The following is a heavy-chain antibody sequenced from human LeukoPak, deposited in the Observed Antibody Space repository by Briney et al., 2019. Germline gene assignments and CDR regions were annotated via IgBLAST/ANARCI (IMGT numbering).Heavy chain of an antibody. J-gene: IGHJ4*02. Sequence: GGSLRLSCVASGFTFSSYVMHWVRRAPGKGLEWVALIRGDGSDKFYVDSVKGRFTISRDNPKNTLYLQMNSLRAEDTAVYYCANLDGYNSQYFDYWGQGTLVTVSS. CDR1: GFTFSSYV. D-gene: IGHD5-24*01. CDR3: ANLDGYNSQYFDY. CDR2: IRGDGSDK. V-gene: IGHV3-30*02.